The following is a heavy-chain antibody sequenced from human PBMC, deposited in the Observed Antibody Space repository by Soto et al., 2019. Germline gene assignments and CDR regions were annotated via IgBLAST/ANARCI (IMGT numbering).Heavy chain of an antibody. Sequence: EVQLVETGGGLIQPGGSLRLSCAASGFTVSSNYMSWVRQAPGKGLEWVSVIYSGGSTYYADSVKDRFTISRDNSKNRLYLQMNRLRAGDTAVYYCARDRSSSWRDDAFDIWGQGTMVTVSS. V-gene: IGHV3-53*02. D-gene: IGHD6-13*01. CDR1: GFTVSSNY. J-gene: IGHJ3*02. CDR2: IYSGGST. CDR3: ARDRSSSWRDDAFDI.